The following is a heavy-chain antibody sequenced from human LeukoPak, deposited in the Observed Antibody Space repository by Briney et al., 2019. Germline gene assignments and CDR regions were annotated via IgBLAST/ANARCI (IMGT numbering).Heavy chain of an antibody. CDR2: ISGSASFI. CDR3: ARDRGYYSTWD. V-gene: IGHV3-48*03. Sequence: SGGSLRLSCAASGFTFSSYEMNWVRQAPGKGLEWVSYISGSASFIYYADSVKGRFTISRDNAKNSLFLQMNGLRAEDSAVYYCARDRGYYSTWDWGQGTLVTVSS. CDR1: GFTFSSYE. D-gene: IGHD6-13*01. J-gene: IGHJ4*02.